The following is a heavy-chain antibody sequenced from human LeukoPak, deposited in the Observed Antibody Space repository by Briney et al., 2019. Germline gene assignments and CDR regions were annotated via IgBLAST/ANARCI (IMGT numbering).Heavy chain of an antibody. D-gene: IGHD1-20*01. CDR2: IYSGGST. V-gene: IGHV3-66*04. CDR3: ARHNWNDEGSGAFDI. CDR1: GFTVSSNY. Sequence: GGSLRLSCAASGFTVSSNYMSWVRQAPGKGLEWVSVIYSGGSTYYADSVKGRFTISRDNSKNTLYLQMNSLRAEDTAVYYCARHNWNDEGSGAFDIWGQGTMVTVSS. J-gene: IGHJ3*02.